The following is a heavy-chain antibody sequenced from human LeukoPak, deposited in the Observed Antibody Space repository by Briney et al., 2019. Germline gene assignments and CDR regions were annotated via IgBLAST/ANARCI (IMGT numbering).Heavy chain of an antibody. D-gene: IGHD5-18*01. V-gene: IGHV3-9*01. Sequence: PGGSLRLSCAASGFTFDDYAMHWVRHAPGKGLEWVSGISWNSGSIGYADSVKGRFTISRDNAKNSLYLQMNSLRAEDTALYYCAKDKGSPSRDTAKLYYFDYWGQGTLVTVSS. J-gene: IGHJ4*02. CDR2: ISWNSGSI. CDR1: GFTFDDYA. CDR3: AKDKGSPSRDTAKLYYFDY.